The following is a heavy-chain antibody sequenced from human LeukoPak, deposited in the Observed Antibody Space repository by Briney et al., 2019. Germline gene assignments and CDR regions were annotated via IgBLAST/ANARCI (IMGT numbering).Heavy chain of an antibody. CDR1: GFTFSSYW. CDR3: APGSPNQYNWFDP. D-gene: IGHD7-27*01. Sequence: GGSLRLSCAASGFTFSSYWMHWVRQAPGKGLVWVSRINSDGSSTSYADSVKGRFTISRDNAKNTLYLQMNSLRAEDTAVYYCAPGSPNQYNWFDPWGQGTLVTVSS. V-gene: IGHV3-74*01. CDR2: INSDGSST. J-gene: IGHJ5*02.